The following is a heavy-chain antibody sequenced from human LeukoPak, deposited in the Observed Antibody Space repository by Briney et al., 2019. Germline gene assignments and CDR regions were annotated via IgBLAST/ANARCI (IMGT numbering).Heavy chain of an antibody. CDR3: AKDWEGYSYGYSDY. V-gene: IGHV3-23*01. Sequence: HAGGSLRLSCAASGFTFSSSAMHWVRQAPGKGLEWVSAISGSGGSTYYADSVKGRFTISRDNSKNTLYLQMNSLRAEDTAVYYCAKDWEGYSYGYSDYWGQGTLVTVSS. J-gene: IGHJ4*02. CDR1: GFTFSSSA. CDR2: ISGSGGST. D-gene: IGHD5-18*01.